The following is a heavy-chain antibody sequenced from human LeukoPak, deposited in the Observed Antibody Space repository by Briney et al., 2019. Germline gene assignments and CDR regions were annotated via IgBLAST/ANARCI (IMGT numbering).Heavy chain of an antibody. Sequence: KASETLSLTCTVSGYSISSGYYWGWIRQPPGKGLEWIGSIYHSGSTYYNPSLKSRVTISVDTSKNQFSLKLSSVTAADTAVYYCARWLQSRFDYWGQGTLVTVSS. CDR3: ARWLQSRFDY. CDR1: GYSISSGYY. J-gene: IGHJ4*02. D-gene: IGHD5-24*01. V-gene: IGHV4-38-2*02. CDR2: IYHSGST.